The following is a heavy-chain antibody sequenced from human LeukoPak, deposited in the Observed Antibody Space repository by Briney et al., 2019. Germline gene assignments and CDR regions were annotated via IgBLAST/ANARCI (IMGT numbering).Heavy chain of an antibody. J-gene: IGHJ4*02. Sequence: GESLKISCKGSGYSFTSYWIGWVRQMPGKGLEWMGIIYPGDSDTRYSPSFQGQVTISADKSISTAYLQWSSLKASDTAMYYCARQEGIAAAGTWVDYWGQGTLVTVSS. CDR2: IYPGDSDT. D-gene: IGHD6-13*01. CDR3: ARQEGIAAAGTWVDY. CDR1: GYSFTSYW. V-gene: IGHV5-51*01.